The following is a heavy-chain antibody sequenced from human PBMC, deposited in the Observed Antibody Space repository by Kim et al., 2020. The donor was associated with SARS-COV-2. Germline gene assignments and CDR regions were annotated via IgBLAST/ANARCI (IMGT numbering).Heavy chain of an antibody. J-gene: IGHJ1*01. Sequence: SETLSLTCTVSGGSISSSSYYWGWIRQPPGKGLEWIGSIYYSGSTYYNPSLKSRVTISVDTSKNQFSLKLSSVTAADTAVYYCARTPQGFGELLGAEYFQHWGQGTLVTVSS. CDR1: GGSISSSSYY. V-gene: IGHV4-39*01. CDR2: IYYSGST. CDR3: ARTPQGFGELLGAEYFQH. D-gene: IGHD3-10*01.